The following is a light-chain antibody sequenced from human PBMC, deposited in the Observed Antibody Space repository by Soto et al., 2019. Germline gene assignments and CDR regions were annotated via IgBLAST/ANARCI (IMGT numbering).Light chain of an antibody. J-gene: IGLJ1*01. CDR3: AAWDDSLNGYV. V-gene: IGLV1-44*01. CDR1: SSNIGSNT. CDR2: NNN. Sequence: QSVLTQPPSASGTPGQRVTISCSGNSSNIGSNTVNWYQQLPGTAPKLLIYNNNRRPSGVPDRFSGSKSGTSASLAISGLQSEDEADYYCAAWDDSLNGYVFGTGTKLTVL.